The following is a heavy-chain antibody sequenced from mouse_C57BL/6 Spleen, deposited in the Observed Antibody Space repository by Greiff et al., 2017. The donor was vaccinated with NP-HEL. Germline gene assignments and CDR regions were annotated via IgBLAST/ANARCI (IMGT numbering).Heavy chain of an antibody. Sequence: VQLQESGAELVRPGTSVKVSCKASGYAFTNYLIEWVKQRPGQGLEWIGVINPGSGGTNYNEKFKGKATLTADKSSSTAYMQLSSLTSEDSAVYFCARSEYYDTFAYWGQGTLVTVSA. J-gene: IGHJ3*01. CDR1: GYAFTNYL. D-gene: IGHD1-1*01. CDR2: INPGSGGT. V-gene: IGHV1-54*01. CDR3: ARSEYYDTFAY.